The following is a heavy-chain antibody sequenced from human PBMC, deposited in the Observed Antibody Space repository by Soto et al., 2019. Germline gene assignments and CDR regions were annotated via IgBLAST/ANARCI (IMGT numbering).Heavy chain of an antibody. CDR3: TREGYGGNTDAFDM. V-gene: IGHV3-30-3*01. J-gene: IGHJ3*02. CDR2: ISYDGSNK. Sequence: QVQLVESGGGVVQPGRSLRLSCAASGFTFNIYPMHWVRQAPGKGLEWVAVISYDGSNKYYADSVKGRFTISRDNSKNTLYLQMNSLKPEDTAVYYCTREGYGGNTDAFDMWGQGTMVTVSS. D-gene: IGHD4-17*01. CDR1: GFTFNIYP.